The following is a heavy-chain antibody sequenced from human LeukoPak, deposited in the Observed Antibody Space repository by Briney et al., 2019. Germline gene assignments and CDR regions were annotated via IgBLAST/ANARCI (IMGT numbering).Heavy chain of an antibody. Sequence: PGGSLRLSRAASGFTFSSYAMSWVRQAPGKGLEWVSAISGSGGSTYYADSVKGRFTISRGNSKNTLYLQVNGLRTEDTAVYYCAKDRLLNCRGDCYIFDYWGQGTVVTVSS. CDR1: GFTFSSYA. V-gene: IGHV3-23*01. J-gene: IGHJ4*02. CDR2: ISGSGGST. D-gene: IGHD2-21*02. CDR3: AKDRLLNCRGDCYIFDY.